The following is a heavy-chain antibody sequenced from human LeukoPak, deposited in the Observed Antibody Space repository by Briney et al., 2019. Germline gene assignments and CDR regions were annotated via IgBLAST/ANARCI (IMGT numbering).Heavy chain of an antibody. D-gene: IGHD3-16*01. Sequence: ASVKVSCKASGYTFTTYYMHWVRQAPGQGLEWMGIISPSGGSTTYAQEFQGRVTMTRDKSTSTVYMELSSLRSDDTAVYYCARMDQWGNRKPFDYWGQGTLVTVSS. CDR3: ARMDQWGNRKPFDY. CDR1: GYTFTTYY. CDR2: ISPSGGST. V-gene: IGHV1-46*01. J-gene: IGHJ4*02.